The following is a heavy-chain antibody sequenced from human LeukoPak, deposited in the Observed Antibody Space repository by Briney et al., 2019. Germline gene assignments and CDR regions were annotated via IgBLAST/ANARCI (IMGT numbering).Heavy chain of an antibody. V-gene: IGHV4-38-2*02. CDR1: GYSISDGYY. CDR2: IYYSGST. J-gene: IGHJ2*01. Sequence: MPSETLSLTCTVSGYSISDGYYWGWIRQPPGKGLEWIGSIYYSGSTYYNPSLKSRLTMSVDTSKNQLSLKLSSVTAADTAVYYCARENHSSGYWGSHWYLDLWGRGTLVTVST. D-gene: IGHD3-22*01. CDR3: ARENHSSGYWGSHWYLDL.